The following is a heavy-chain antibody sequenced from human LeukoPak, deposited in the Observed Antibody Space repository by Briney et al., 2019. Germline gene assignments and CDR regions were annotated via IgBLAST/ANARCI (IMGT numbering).Heavy chain of an antibody. CDR1: GYTFTSYG. CDR2: ISAYNGNT. Sequence: ASVKVSCKASGYTFTSYGISWVRQAPGQGLEWMGWISAYNGNTNYAQKLQGRVTMTTDTSTSTAYMELRSLRSEDTAVYYCATASVSGIYAAFDIWGQGTMVTVSS. CDR3: ATASVSGIYAAFDI. J-gene: IGHJ3*02. V-gene: IGHV1-18*01. D-gene: IGHD3-10*01.